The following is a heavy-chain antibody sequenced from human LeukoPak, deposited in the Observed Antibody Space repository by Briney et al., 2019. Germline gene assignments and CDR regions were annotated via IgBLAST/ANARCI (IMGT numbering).Heavy chain of an antibody. CDR3: ARPSEGMGADFDY. CDR1: GYTFTSYG. CDR2: ISAYNGNT. V-gene: IGHV1-18*01. J-gene: IGHJ4*02. Sequence: ASVKVSRMASGYTFTSYGISWVRPAPGQGLEWMGWISAYNGNTNYAQKLQGRVTMTTDTSTSTAYMELRSLRSDDTAVYYCARPSEGMGADFDYWGQGTLVTVSS. D-gene: IGHD1-26*01.